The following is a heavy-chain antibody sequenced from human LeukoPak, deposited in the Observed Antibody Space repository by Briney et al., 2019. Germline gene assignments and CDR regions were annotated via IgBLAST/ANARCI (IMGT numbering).Heavy chain of an antibody. CDR3: ARGVVAAPPTLDY. CDR1: GGSFSNYY. V-gene: IGHV4-34*01. J-gene: IGHJ4*02. Sequence: PSETLSLTCAVYGGSFSNYYWSWIRQSPGKGLEWIGEITHSGSTNYNPSLKSRVTISVDTSKNQFSLKLSSVTAADTAVYYCARGVVAAPPTLDYWGQGTLVTVSS. CDR2: ITHSGST. D-gene: IGHD2-15*01.